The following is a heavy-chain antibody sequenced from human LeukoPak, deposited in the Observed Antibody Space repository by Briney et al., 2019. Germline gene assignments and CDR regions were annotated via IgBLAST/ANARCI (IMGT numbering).Heavy chain of an antibody. D-gene: IGHD3-10*01. Sequence: GGSLRLSCAASGFTFSNYALHWVRQAPGQGLEWMGWINPNSGGTTYAQKFQGRVTMTTDTSISTAYLELNGLRSDDTAVYYCARDLDYGSGSFSNWGQGAIVTVSS. V-gene: IGHV1-2*02. CDR2: INPNSGGT. CDR3: ARDLDYGSGSFSN. CDR1: GFTFSNYA. J-gene: IGHJ4*02.